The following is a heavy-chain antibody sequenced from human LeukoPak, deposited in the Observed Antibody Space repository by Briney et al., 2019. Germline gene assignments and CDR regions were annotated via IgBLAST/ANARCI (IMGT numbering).Heavy chain of an antibody. CDR2: IYPDDSDT. V-gene: IGHV5-51*01. CDR3: ARQLGGYDSNFDY. D-gene: IGHD5-12*01. J-gene: IGHJ4*02. CDR1: EYSFPNYC. Sequence: GESLKISCKHSEYSFPNYCVGWVRQMPGKGLEWMGIIYPDDSDTRYSPSFQGQVTISADKSISTAYLQWSSLKASDTAMYYCARQLGGYDSNFDYWGQGTLVTVSS.